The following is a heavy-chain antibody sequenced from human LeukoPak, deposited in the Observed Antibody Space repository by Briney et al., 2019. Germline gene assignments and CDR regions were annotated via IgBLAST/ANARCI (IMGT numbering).Heavy chain of an antibody. CDR2: ISGSGGST. D-gene: IGHD2-2*01. Sequence: GGSLRLSCAASGFTISSYAMSWVRQAPGKGLEWVSAISGSGGSTYYADSVKGRFTISRGNSKNTLYLQMNSLRAEDTAVYYCAKDRLPIVVEDAFDIWGQGTMVTVSS. V-gene: IGHV3-23*01. CDR1: GFTISSYA. CDR3: AKDRLPIVVEDAFDI. J-gene: IGHJ3*02.